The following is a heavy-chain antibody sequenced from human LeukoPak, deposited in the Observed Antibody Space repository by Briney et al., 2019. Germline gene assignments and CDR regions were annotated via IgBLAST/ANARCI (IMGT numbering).Heavy chain of an antibody. CDR2: IYYSGST. CDR1: GVSISSYY. Sequence: SETLSLTCSVSGVSISSYYWIWIRQPPGKELEWVGYIYYSGSTNYNPSLKSRVTISVDTSKNQFSLKLSSVTAADTAVYYCARERGYSGYGPPLKYNWFDPWGQGTLVTVSS. V-gene: IGHV4-59*01. D-gene: IGHD5-12*01. CDR3: ARERGYSGYGPPLKYNWFDP. J-gene: IGHJ5*02.